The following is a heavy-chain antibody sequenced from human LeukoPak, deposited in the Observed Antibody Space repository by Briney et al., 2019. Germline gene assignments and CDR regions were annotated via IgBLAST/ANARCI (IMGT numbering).Heavy chain of an antibody. D-gene: IGHD5-24*01. Sequence: SSGTLSLTCTVSGDSINSLDLWSWVRQPPGKGLEWIGEMYLSGTTHSNPSVKSRVTISIDKSKNQFFLNLSSVTAADTAVYYCARVRGRWLQSSLGYFDYWGQGTLVTVSS. J-gene: IGHJ4*02. V-gene: IGHV4-4*02. CDR1: GDSINSLDL. CDR3: ARVRGRWLQSSLGYFDY. CDR2: MYLSGTT.